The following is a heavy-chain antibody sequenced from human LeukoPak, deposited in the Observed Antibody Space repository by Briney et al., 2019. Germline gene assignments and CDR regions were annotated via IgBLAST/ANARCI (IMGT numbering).Heavy chain of an antibody. V-gene: IGHV1-45*02. CDR1: GYTFTYRY. J-gene: IGHJ3*02. CDR3: ARSDYYGSGSYRAHDAFDI. D-gene: IGHD3-10*01. Sequence: SVKVYCKASGYTFTYRYLHWVRQAPGQALEWMGWITPFNGNTNYAQKFQDRVTITRDRSMSTAYMELSSLRSEDTAMYYCARSDYYGSGSYRAHDAFDIWGQGTMVTVSS. CDR2: ITPFNGNT.